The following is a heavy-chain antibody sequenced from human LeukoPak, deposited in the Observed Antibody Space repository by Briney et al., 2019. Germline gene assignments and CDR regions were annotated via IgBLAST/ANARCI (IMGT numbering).Heavy chain of an antibody. D-gene: IGHD3-10*01. CDR2: IWYDGSNK. CDR1: GFTFSSYG. V-gene: IGHV3-33*06. CDR3: AKAFGESYYYYYGMDV. J-gene: IGHJ6*02. Sequence: PGGSLRLSCAASGFTFSSYGMHWVRQAPGKGLEWVAVIWYDGSNKYYADSVKGRFTISRDNSKNTLYLQMNSLRAEDTAVYYCAKAFGESYYYYYGMDVWGRGTTVTVSS.